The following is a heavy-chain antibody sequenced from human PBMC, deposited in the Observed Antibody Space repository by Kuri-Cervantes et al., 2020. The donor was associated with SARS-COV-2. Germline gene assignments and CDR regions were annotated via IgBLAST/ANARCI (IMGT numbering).Heavy chain of an antibody. Sequence: GGSLRLSCAASGFTFSSYAMHWVRQAPGKGLEWVAVISYDGSNKYYADSVKGRFTISRDNSKNTLYLQTNSLRAEDTAVYYCARDQDYYDSNDYFDYWGQGTLVTVSS. D-gene: IGHD3-22*01. CDR3: ARDQDYYDSNDYFDY. CDR2: ISYDGSNK. J-gene: IGHJ4*02. CDR1: GFTFSSYA. V-gene: IGHV3-30*04.